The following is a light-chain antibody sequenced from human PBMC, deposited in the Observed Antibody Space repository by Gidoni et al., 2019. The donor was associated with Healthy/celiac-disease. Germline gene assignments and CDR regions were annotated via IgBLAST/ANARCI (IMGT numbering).Light chain of an antibody. J-gene: IGKJ1*01. CDR2: AAS. Sequence: DIQCTQSLSFLSASVGDRVTITCRASQSISSYLNWYQQKPGKAPKLLIYAASSLQSGVPSRFSGSGSGTDFTLTISSLQPEDFATYYCQQSYSTPQTFGQGTKVEIK. CDR3: QQSYSTPQT. CDR1: QSISSY. V-gene: IGKV1-39*01.